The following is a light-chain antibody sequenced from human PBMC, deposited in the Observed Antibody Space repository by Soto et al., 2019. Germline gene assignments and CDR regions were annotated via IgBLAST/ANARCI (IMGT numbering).Light chain of an antibody. Sequence: EIVMTQSPATLSVSPGERATLSCRASQSVSSNLAWYQQKPGQAPRLLIYGASTRATGIPARFSGSGSGTEFTLTISRLQSEDFAVYYRQQYNNWPPEGTFRQGTKVEIK. CDR2: GAS. CDR1: QSVSSN. J-gene: IGKJ1*01. CDR3: QQYNNWPPEGT. V-gene: IGKV3-15*01.